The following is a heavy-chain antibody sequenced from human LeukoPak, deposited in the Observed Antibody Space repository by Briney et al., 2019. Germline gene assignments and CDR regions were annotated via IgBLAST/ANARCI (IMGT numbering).Heavy chain of an antibody. CDR3: ARGPYCSGGSCYFGSSYYYYYGMDV. CDR2: INHSGST. V-gene: IGHV4-34*01. J-gene: IGHJ6*04. CDR1: GGSFSGYY. D-gene: IGHD2-15*01. Sequence: SETLSLTCAVYGGSFSGYYWSWIRQPPGKGLEWIGEINHSGSTNNNPSLKSRVTISVDTSKNQFSLKLSSVTAADTAVYYCARGPYCSGGSCYFGSSYYYYYGMDVWGKGTTVTVSS.